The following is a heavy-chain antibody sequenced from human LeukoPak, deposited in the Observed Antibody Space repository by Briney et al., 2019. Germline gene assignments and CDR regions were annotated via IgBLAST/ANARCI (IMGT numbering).Heavy chain of an antibody. CDR2: IYYSGNT. CDR3: ARSWGWQIDY. Sequence: PSETLSLTCTVSGGSISTYHWTWIRQPPGKGLEWIGYIYYSGNTNYNPSLKSRVTISLDTSKNQFSLKLSSVTAADTAVYFCARSWGWQIDYWGQGTLVPVSS. D-gene: IGHD6-13*01. CDR1: GGSISTYH. J-gene: IGHJ4*02. V-gene: IGHV4-59*01.